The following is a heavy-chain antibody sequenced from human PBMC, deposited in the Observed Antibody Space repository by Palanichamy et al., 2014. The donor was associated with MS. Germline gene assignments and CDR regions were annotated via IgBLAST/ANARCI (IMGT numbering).Heavy chain of an antibody. Sequence: DVQLVESGGGLIQPGGSLRISCAASGFTVSNTYMSWVRQAPGKGLEWVSIVYSAGDTYYADSVKGRFTISRDNSKNTLFLQMNSLRAEDTAVYYCARFNWNDAIRTAFDIWGQGTMVTASS. J-gene: IGHJ3*02. CDR2: VYSAGDT. V-gene: IGHV3-53*01. D-gene: IGHD1-1*01. CDR1: GFTVSNTY. CDR3: ARFNWNDAIRTAFDI.